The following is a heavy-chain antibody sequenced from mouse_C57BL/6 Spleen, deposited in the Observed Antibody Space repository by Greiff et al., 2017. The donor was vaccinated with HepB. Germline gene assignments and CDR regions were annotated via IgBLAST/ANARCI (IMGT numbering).Heavy chain of an antibody. CDR1: GYTFTDYN. CDR3: ARGEGYDYDESAY. Sequence: VQLQQSGPELVKPGASVKMSCKASGYTFTDYNMHWVKQSHGKSLEWIGYINPNNGGTSYNQKFKGKATLTVNKSSSTAYMELRSLTSEDSAVYYCARGEGYDYDESAYWGQGTLVTVSA. J-gene: IGHJ3*01. CDR2: INPNNGGT. V-gene: IGHV1-22*01. D-gene: IGHD2-4*01.